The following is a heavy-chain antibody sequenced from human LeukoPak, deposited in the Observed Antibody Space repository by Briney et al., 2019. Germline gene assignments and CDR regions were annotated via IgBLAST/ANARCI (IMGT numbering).Heavy chain of an antibody. V-gene: IGHV3-30*18. CDR1: GFTFSSYG. J-gene: IGHJ4*02. CDR2: ISYDGSNK. Sequence: GSLRLSCAASGFTFSSYGMHWVRQAPGKGLERVAVISYDGSNKYYADSVKGRFTISRGNSKNTLYLQMNSLRAEDTAVYYCAKDKYYYDSSGYYYFDYWGQGTLVTVSS. D-gene: IGHD3-22*01. CDR3: AKDKYYYDSSGYYYFDY.